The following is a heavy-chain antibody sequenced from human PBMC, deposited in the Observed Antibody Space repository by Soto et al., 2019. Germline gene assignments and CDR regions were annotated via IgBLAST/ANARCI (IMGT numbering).Heavy chain of an antibody. CDR3: AAGQVSANAFGFVPPYHFYGMDV. V-gene: IGHV4-61*01. J-gene: IGHJ6*02. CDR1: GDSVTGSSYY. D-gene: IGHD6-6*01. CDR2: IYYGDFT. Sequence: QVQLRESGPGLVKPSETLSLTCTVSGDSVTGSSYYWSWVRQSPGKGLEWIAYIYYGDFTKYSPSLKSRGGISADASKKQFSPQLISVTAADTAVYFSAAGQVSANAFGFVPPYHFYGMDVWGQGTTVTVSS.